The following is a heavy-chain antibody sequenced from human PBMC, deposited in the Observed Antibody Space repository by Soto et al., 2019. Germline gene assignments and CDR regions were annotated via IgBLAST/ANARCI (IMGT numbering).Heavy chain of an antibody. CDR1: GGTFSSYT. CDR3: ASGPLRLQDYYYMDV. CDR2: IIPILGIA. Sequence: GASVKVSCKASGGTFSSYTISWVRQAPGQGLEWMGRIIPILGIANYAQKLQGRVTITADKSTSTAYMELSSLRSEDTAVYYCASGPLRLQDYYYMDVSGKATTVTVSS. D-gene: IGHD3-16*01. V-gene: IGHV1-69*02. J-gene: IGHJ6*03.